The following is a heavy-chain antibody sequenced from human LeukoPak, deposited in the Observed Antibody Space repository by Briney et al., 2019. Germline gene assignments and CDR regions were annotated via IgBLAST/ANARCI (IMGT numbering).Heavy chain of an antibody. D-gene: IGHD3-3*01. CDR1: GFTFSSYA. J-gene: IGHJ6*02. Sequence: PGGSLRLSCAASGFTFSSYAMHWVRQAPGKGLEWVAVISYDGSNKYYADSVKGRFTISRDNSKNTLYLQMNSLRAEDTAVYYCARDPRPVPYYDFWSGYQADYYGMDVWGQGTTVTVSS. CDR2: ISYDGSNK. CDR3: ARDPRPVPYYDFWSGYQADYYGMDV. V-gene: IGHV3-30-3*01.